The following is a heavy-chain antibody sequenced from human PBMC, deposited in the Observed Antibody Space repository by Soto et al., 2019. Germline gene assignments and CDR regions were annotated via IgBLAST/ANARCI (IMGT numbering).Heavy chain of an antibody. V-gene: IGHV5-51*01. CDR2: IYPGDSDT. CDR3: ARQTHNWFDP. CDR1: GYSFTSYW. Sequence: GASLKISCKGSGYSFTSYWIGWVRQMPWKGLEWMGIIYPGDSDTRYSPSFQGQVPISADKSISTAYLQWSSLKASDTATYDCARQTHNWFDPRGQGTLVAVPS. J-gene: IGHJ5*02.